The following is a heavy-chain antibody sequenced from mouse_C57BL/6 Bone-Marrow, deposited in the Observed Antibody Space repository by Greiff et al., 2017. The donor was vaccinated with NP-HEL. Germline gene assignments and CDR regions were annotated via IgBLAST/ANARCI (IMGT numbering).Heavy chain of an antibody. CDR2: IDPEDGET. CDR1: GFNIKDYY. D-gene: IGHD1-1*01. V-gene: IGHV14-2*01. Sequence: EVQLQQSGAELVKPGASVKLSCTASGFNIKDYYMHWVKQRTEQGLEWIGRIDPEDGETKYAPKFQGKATITADTSSNTAYLQLSSLTAEDTAVYYCARYYGRSSPYYAMDYWGQGTSVTVSS. CDR3: ARYYGRSSPYYAMDY. J-gene: IGHJ4*01.